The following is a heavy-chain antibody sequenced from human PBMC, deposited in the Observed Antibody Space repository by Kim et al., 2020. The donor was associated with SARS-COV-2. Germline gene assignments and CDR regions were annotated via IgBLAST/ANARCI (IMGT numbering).Heavy chain of an antibody. V-gene: IGHV3-15*01. CDR3: TTEHTEKYYYGSGSYRNHYYYYGMDV. J-gene: IGHJ6*02. Sequence: GGSLRLSCAASGFTFSNAWMSWVRQAPGKGLEWVGRIKSKTDGGTTDYAAPVKGRFTISRDDSKNTLYLQMNSLKTEDTAVYYCTTEHTEKYYYGSGSYRNHYYYYGMDVWGQGTTVTVSS. CDR2: IKSKTDGGTT. CDR1: GFTFSNAW. D-gene: IGHD3-10*01.